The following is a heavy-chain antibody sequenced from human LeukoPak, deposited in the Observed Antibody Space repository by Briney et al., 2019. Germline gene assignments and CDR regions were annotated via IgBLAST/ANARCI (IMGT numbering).Heavy chain of an antibody. CDR2: ISTQSGNT. J-gene: IGHJ4*02. CDR3: ARGAYGDK. Sequence: ASVKVSCEASGYTLASYGINWMRQAPGQGLEWMGWISTQSGNTNYAQKVQGRLTLTTDRSTNTAYMELRSLRSDDTAVYYCARGAYGDKWGQGTMVTVSS. CDR1: GYTLASYG. D-gene: IGHD4-17*01. V-gene: IGHV1-18*01.